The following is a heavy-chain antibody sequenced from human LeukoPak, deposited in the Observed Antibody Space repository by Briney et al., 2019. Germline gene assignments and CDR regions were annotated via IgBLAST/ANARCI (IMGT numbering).Heavy chain of an antibody. Sequence: GGSLRLSCAASGFTFSSYAMHWVRQAPGKGLEWVAVISYDGSNKYYADSVKGRFTISRDNSKNALYLQMNSLRAEDTAVYYCAKVAPYSSSSGVGIWGQGTMVTVSS. CDR2: ISYDGSNK. CDR1: GFTFSSYA. D-gene: IGHD6-6*01. J-gene: IGHJ3*02. V-gene: IGHV3-30-3*01. CDR3: AKVAPYSSSSGVGI.